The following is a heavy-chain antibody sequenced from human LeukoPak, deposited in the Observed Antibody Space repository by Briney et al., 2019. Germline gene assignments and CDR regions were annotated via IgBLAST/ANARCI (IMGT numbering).Heavy chain of an antibody. D-gene: IGHD3-22*01. Sequence: PSETLSLTCTVSGGSISSYYWSRIRQPPGKGLEWIGYIYYSGSTNYNPSLKSRVTISVDTSKNQFSLKLSSVTAADTAVYCCARDDYYDDAFDIWGQGTMVTVSS. J-gene: IGHJ3*02. CDR1: GGSISSYY. CDR2: IYYSGST. V-gene: IGHV4-59*01. CDR3: ARDDYYDDAFDI.